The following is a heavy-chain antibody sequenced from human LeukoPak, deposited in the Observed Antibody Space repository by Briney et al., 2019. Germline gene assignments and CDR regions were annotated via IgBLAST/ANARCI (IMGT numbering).Heavy chain of an antibody. Sequence: GGSLRLSCAASGFTFNSYAMSWVRQAPGKGLEWVSTISGNGDSTSYAHSVKGRFTISRDNSKNTLYLQMNSLRAEDTAVYYCAKSKDNPLYYFDNWGQGTLVTVSS. J-gene: IGHJ4*02. CDR2: ISGNGDST. CDR3: AKSKDNPLYYFDN. CDR1: GFTFNSYA. V-gene: IGHV3-23*01.